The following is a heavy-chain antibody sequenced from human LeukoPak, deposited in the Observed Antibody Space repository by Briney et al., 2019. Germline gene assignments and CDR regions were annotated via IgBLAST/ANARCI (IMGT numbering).Heavy chain of an antibody. J-gene: IGHJ4*02. Sequence: PSETLSLTCAVYGGSFSGYYWSWIRQPAGKGLEWIGSISHSGSTYYDPSLKSRITISVDTSKNQFSLKVRSVTAADTAVYYCARRITGTTSDSFDYWARESWSPSP. D-gene: IGHD1-20*01. V-gene: IGHV4-34*01. CDR3: ARRITGTTSDSFDY. CDR2: ISHSGST. CDR1: GGSFSGYY.